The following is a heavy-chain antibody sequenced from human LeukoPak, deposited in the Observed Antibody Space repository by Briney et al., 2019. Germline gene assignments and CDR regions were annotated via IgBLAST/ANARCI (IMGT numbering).Heavy chain of an antibody. J-gene: IGHJ6*03. CDR2: INPNSGGT. Sequence: GASVKVSCKASGYTFTGYYMHWVRQAPGQGLEWMGWINPNSGGTNYAQKFQGRVTMTRDTSISTAYMELSRLRSDDTAVYSCATHSGVDTAYYYYYMDVWGKGTTVTVSS. CDR1: GYTFTGYY. D-gene: IGHD5-18*01. CDR3: ATHSGVDTAYYYYYMDV. V-gene: IGHV1-2*02.